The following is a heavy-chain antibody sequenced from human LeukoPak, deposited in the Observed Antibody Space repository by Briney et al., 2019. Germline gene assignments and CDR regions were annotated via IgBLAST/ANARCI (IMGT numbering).Heavy chain of an antibody. V-gene: IGHV3-21*01. CDR2: ISSSSIYI. CDR1: GFTCSSYS. J-gene: IGHJ6*03. CDR3: ARDLSTYYYYMDV. Sequence: GGSLRLSCAASGFTCSSYSMNWVRQAPGKGLEWVSSISSSSIYIYYADSVKGRFTISRDNAKNSLYLHMNSLRAEDTAVYYCARDLSTYYYYMDVWGKGTTVTVSS.